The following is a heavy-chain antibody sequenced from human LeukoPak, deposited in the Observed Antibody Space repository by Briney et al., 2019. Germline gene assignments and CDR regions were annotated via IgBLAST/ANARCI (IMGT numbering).Heavy chain of an antibody. CDR1: GFTFSSYS. V-gene: IGHV3-21*01. Sequence: GGSLRLSCAASGFTFSSYSMNWVRQAPGKGLEWVSSITDSSSYMYYADSVKGRFTISRDNSKNSLYLQMNSLRAEDTAVYYCARGPTSGYHCCFIDYWGQGTLVTVSS. D-gene: IGHD5-12*01. J-gene: IGHJ4*02. CDR2: ITDSSSYM. CDR3: ARGPTSGYHCCFIDY.